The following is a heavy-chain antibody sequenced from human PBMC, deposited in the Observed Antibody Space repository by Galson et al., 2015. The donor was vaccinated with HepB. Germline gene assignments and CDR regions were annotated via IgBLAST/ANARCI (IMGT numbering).Heavy chain of an antibody. CDR1: GFTVSSNY. V-gene: IGHV3-66*02. Sequence: SLRLSCAASGFTVSSNYMSWVRQAPGKGLEWVSVIYSGGSTYYADSVKGRFTISRDNSKNTLYLQMNSLRAEDTAAYYCARSYSGSYSGLDYWGQGTLVTVSS. J-gene: IGHJ4*02. CDR3: ARSYSGSYSGLDY. D-gene: IGHD1-26*01. CDR2: IYSGGST.